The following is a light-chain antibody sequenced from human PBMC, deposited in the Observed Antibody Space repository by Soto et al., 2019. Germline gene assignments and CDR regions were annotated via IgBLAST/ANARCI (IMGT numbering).Light chain of an antibody. CDR3: ATWDGSLPAEV. Sequence: QSVLTQPPSVSAAPGQKVTISCSGSSSNIGNNYVSWYQQLPGTAPKLLIYYNNKRPSGIPDRFSGSKSGTSGTLDITGLQSGDEADYYCATWDGSLPAEVFGGGTQLTVL. CDR1: SSNIGNNY. CDR2: YNN. V-gene: IGLV1-51*01. J-gene: IGLJ2*01.